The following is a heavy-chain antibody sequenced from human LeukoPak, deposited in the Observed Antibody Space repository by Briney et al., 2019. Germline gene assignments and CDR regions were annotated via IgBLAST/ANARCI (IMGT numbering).Heavy chain of an antibody. D-gene: IGHD5-12*01. V-gene: IGHV3-48*01. Sequence: GGSLRLSCVDSGFTFSRHSMNWVRQAPGKGLEWVSYINGGGSPIYYADSVKGRFIISRDNAKNSLHLQMNSLRAEDTAVYYCARPDKNSGYDLLCAFDIWGQGTMVTVSS. J-gene: IGHJ3*02. CDR2: INGGGSPI. CDR1: GFTFSRHS. CDR3: ARPDKNSGYDLLCAFDI.